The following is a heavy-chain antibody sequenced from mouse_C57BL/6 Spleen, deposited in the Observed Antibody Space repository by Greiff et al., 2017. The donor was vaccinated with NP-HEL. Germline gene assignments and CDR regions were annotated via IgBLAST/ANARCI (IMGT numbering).Heavy chain of an antibody. D-gene: IGHD1-1*01. J-gene: IGHJ2*01. CDR2: ISYDGSN. V-gene: IGHV3-6*01. Sequence: VQLQQSGPGLVKPSQSLSLTCSVTGYSITSGYYWNWIRQFPGNKLEWMGNISYDGSNNYNPSLKNRISITRDTSKNQFFLKLNSVTTEDTATYYCARGNYYVSSLDYWGQGTTLTVSS. CDR3: ARGNYYVSSLDY. CDR1: GYSITSGYY.